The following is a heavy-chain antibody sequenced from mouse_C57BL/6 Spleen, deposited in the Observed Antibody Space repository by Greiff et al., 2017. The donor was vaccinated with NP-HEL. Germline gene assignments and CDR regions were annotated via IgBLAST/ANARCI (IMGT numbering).Heavy chain of an antibody. V-gene: IGHV5-4*01. J-gene: IGHJ1*03. CDR1: GFTFSSYA. CDR3: ARELGRYFDV. Sequence: EVQGVESGGGLVKPGGSLKLSCAASGFTFSSYAMSWVRQTPEKRLEWVATISDGGSYTYYPDNVKGRFTISRDNAKNNLYLQMSHLKSEDTAMYYCARELGRYFDVWGTGTTVTVSS. CDR2: ISDGGSYT. D-gene: IGHD4-1*01.